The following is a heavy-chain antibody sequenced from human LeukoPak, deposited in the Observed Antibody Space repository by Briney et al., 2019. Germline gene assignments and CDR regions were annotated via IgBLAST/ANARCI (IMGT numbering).Heavy chain of an antibody. CDR1: GGSISSHY. CDR3: ARLGMVGAFDY. Sequence: PSETLSLTCTVSGGSISSHYWSWIRQPPGKGPEWIGYIYYSGSTNYNPSLKSRVTISVDTSKNQFSLKLSSVTAADTAVYYCARLGMVGAFDYWGQGTLVTVSS. J-gene: IGHJ4*02. D-gene: IGHD2-15*01. CDR2: IYYSGST. V-gene: IGHV4-59*08.